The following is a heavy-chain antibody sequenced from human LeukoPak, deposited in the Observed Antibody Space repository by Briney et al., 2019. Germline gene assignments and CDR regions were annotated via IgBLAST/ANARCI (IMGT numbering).Heavy chain of an antibody. Sequence: VASVKVSCTASGGTFSSYAISWVRQAPGQGLEWMGRIIPILGIANYAQKFQGRVTITADKSTSTAYMELSSLRSEDTAVYYCARAVMVAAISYFDYWGQGTLVTVSS. J-gene: IGHJ4*02. CDR3: ARAVMVAAISYFDY. CDR1: GGTFSSYA. V-gene: IGHV1-69*04. CDR2: IIPILGIA. D-gene: IGHD2-15*01.